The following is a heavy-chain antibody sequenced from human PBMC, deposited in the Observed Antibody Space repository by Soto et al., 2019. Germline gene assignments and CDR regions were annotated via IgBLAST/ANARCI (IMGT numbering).Heavy chain of an antibody. CDR3: ARDEGCSGGSCWVEPLDP. CDR2: ISYDGSNK. V-gene: IGHV3-30-3*01. Sequence: QVQLVESGGGVVQPGRSLRLSCAASGFTFSSYAMHWVRQAPGKGLEWVAVISYDGSNKYYADSVKGRFTISRDNSKNTLYLQMNSLRDEDTAVYYCARDEGCSGGSCWVEPLDPWGQGTLVTVSS. D-gene: IGHD2-15*01. CDR1: GFTFSSYA. J-gene: IGHJ5*02.